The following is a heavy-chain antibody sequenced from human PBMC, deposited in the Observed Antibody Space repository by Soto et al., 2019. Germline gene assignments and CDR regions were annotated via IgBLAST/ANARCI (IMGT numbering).Heavy chain of an antibody. V-gene: IGHV4-31*03. CDR2: IYYCGRT. J-gene: IGHJ4*02. CDR3: ARAPIE. CDR1: GGSISSGGYY. Sequence: QVQLQESGPGLVKPSQTLSLTCTVSGGSISSGGYYWSWIRQHPGTGLEWIGYIYYCGRTYHNPSIKSRVTISVDTSKNQLPLKLSSVTAATTAVYYRARAPIEWGQGTLVTVSS. D-gene: IGHD1-26*01.